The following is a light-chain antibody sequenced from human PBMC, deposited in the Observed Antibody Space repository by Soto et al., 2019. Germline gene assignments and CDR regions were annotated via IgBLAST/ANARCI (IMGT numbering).Light chain of an antibody. J-gene: IGKJ1*01. V-gene: IGKV3-20*01. CDR2: GAS. CDR1: QSVSSRY. Sequence: EIVLTQSPGTLSLSPGERATLSCRASQSVSSRYLAWYQQKPGQAPRLLIYGASSRATGIPARFSGSESGTHFTLTISILEPDDFAVYYCPQYGSSPSCTFGQGTKVEIK. CDR3: PQYGSSPSCT.